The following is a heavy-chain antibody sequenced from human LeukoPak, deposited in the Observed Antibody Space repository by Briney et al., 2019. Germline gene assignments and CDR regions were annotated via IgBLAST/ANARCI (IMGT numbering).Heavy chain of an antibody. Sequence: GGSLRLSCAASGFTVTSNYMTWVRQAPGKGLEWVSIIYDNGDTYYADSVKGRFTVTRDSSKNTVSLEMNSLRVDDTAVYYCVRHSDPLTGYSFDYWGQGTLVTVSS. V-gene: IGHV3-53*01. CDR2: IYDNGDT. D-gene: IGHD3-9*01. CDR1: GFTVTSNY. CDR3: VRHSDPLTGYSFDY. J-gene: IGHJ4*02.